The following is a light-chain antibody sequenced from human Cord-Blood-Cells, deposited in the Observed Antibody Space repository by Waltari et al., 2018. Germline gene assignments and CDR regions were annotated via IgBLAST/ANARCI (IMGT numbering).Light chain of an antibody. CDR1: QSVLYSSNNKNY. CDR2: GAS. Sequence: DIVMTRSPDSLAVSLGERATINCKSSQSVLYSSNNKNYLAWYQQKPGQAPRLLIYGASTRATGIPARFSGSGSGTEFTLTISSLQSEDFAVYYCQQYNNWPYTFGQGTKLEIK. V-gene: IGKV4-1*01. CDR3: QQYNNWPYT. J-gene: IGKJ2*01.